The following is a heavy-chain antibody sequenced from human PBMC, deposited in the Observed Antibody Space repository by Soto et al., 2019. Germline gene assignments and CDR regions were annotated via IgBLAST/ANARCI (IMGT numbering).Heavy chain of an antibody. CDR3: ARGPRGLYHHDY. CDR2: INMDGSST. J-gene: IGHJ4*02. CDR1: GFTFSGDW. D-gene: IGHD2-2*01. Sequence: GGSLRLSCAASGFTFSGDWMHWVRQGAGKGLVWVSRINMDGSSTNYADSVKGRFTISRDNAKNTLYLQMNSLRVDDTAVYYCARGPRGLYHHDYWAQGDLVTFSS. V-gene: IGHV3-74*01.